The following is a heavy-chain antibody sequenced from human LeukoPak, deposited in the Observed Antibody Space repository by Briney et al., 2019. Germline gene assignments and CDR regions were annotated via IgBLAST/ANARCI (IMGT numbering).Heavy chain of an antibody. CDR1: GGTFSSYA. D-gene: IGHD3-10*01. V-gene: IGHV1-69*04. J-gene: IGHJ5*02. CDR2: IIPILGIA. CDR3: ARAEGFGELVAVFDP. Sequence: GASVKVSCKASGGTFSSYAISWVRQAPGQGLEWMGRIIPILGIANYAQKFQGRVTITADKSTSTAYMELSSLRSEDTAVYYCARAEGFGELVAVFDPWGQGTLVTVSS.